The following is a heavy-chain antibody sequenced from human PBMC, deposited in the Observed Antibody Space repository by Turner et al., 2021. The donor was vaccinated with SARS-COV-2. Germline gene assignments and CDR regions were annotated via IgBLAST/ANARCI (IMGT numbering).Heavy chain of an antibody. CDR2: MYYSGST. CDR3: AREDYDFWSGYYRGWFDP. D-gene: IGHD3-3*01. CDR1: GGSISSSRYY. V-gene: IGHV4-39*02. Sequence: QLQLQESGPGLVKPSETLSLTCTVPGGSISSSRYYWGWIRQPPGKGLEWIGGMYYSGSTYFNPSLKSRVTISVDTSKNQFSLKLSSVTAADTAVYYCAREDYDFWSGYYRGWFDPWGQGTLVTVSS. J-gene: IGHJ5*02.